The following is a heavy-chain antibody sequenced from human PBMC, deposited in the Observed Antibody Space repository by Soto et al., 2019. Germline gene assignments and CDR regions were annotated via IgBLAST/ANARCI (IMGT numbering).Heavy chain of an antibody. CDR2: ISAHNGNT. V-gene: IGHV1-18*01. CDR3: ARGRYGDY. Sequence: QVHLVQSGCEVKKPVASVKVSCKASGYTFTSYGITWVRQAPGQGLELMGWISAHNGNTDYAQKLQGRVIVTRDTSTSTAYMELRSLRSDDTAVYYCARGRYGDYWGQGALVTVSS. D-gene: IGHD1-1*01. J-gene: IGHJ4*02. CDR1: GYTFTSYG.